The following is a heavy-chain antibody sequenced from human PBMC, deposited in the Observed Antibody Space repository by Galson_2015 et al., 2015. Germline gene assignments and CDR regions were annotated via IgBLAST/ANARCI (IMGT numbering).Heavy chain of an antibody. CDR2: ISSSGSTI. CDR1: GFTFSSYD. J-gene: IGHJ4*02. V-gene: IGHV3-48*03. CDR3: ARGFDSSGYYFDY. Sequence: SLRLSCAASGFTFSSYDMNWVRQAPGKGLEWVSYISSSGSTIYYADSVKGRFTISRDNAKNSLYLQMNSLRAEDTAVYYCARGFDSSGYYFDYWGQGTLVTVSS. D-gene: IGHD3-22*01.